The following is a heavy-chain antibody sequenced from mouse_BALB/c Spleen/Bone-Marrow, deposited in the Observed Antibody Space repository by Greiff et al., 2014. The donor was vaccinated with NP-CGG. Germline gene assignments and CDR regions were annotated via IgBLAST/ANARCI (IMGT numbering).Heavy chain of an antibody. V-gene: IGHV14-3*02. CDR2: IDPANGNT. CDR3: ARYYYGSSLFAY. J-gene: IGHJ3*01. Sequence: VQLKESXAELVKPGASVKLSCTASGFNIKDTYMYWVKQRPEQGLEWIGRIDPANGNTKYDPKFQDKATITADTSSNTAYLQLSSLTSEDTAVYYCARYYYGSSLFAYWGQGTLVTVSA. D-gene: IGHD1-1*01. CDR1: GFNIKDTY.